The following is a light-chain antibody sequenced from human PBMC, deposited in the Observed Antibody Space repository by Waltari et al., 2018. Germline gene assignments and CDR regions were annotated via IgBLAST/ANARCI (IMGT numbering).Light chain of an antibody. CDR3: QQRANWPPLT. CDR1: QSVYTF. V-gene: IGKV3-11*01. Sequence: EIVLTQSPGTMSLSPGERATLSCSASQSVYTFLAWYQHKPGQPPRLLIYETSKRATGTPARFSGSGSGTDFTLTISSLEPEDSAVYYCQQRANWPPLTFGGGTKVEI. J-gene: IGKJ4*01. CDR2: ETS.